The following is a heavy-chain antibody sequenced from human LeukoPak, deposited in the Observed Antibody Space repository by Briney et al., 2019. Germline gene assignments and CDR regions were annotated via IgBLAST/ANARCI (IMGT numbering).Heavy chain of an antibody. CDR3: ARNFGGGDSSGPYY. CDR2: INQDGSAK. V-gene: IGHV3-7*03. Sequence: GGSLRLSCAASGFMFTSYWMSWVRQAPGKGLEWVANINQDGSAKYYVDSVKGRFTISRDNAKNSLYLQVNSLRAEDTALYYCARNFGGGDSSGPYYWGQGTLVTVSS. CDR1: GFMFTSYW. J-gene: IGHJ4*02. D-gene: IGHD3-22*01.